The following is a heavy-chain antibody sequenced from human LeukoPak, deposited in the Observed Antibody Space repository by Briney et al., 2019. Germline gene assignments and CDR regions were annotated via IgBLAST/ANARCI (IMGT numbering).Heavy chain of an antibody. CDR2: ISYGGSHK. CDR1: GFTFSHYA. D-gene: IGHD4/OR15-4a*01. CDR3: ARRAGAYSHPYDY. Sequence: GGSLRLSCAASGFTFSHYAMHWVRQAPGKGLEWVAVISYGGSHKFYADSVKGRFTISRDNSKNTLYLQMNSLRAEDTAVYYCARRAGAYSHPYDYWGQGTLVTVSS. J-gene: IGHJ4*02. V-gene: IGHV3-30*04.